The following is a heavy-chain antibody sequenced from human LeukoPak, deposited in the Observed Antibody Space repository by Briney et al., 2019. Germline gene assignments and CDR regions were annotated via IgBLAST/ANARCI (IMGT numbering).Heavy chain of an antibody. D-gene: IGHD3-22*01. V-gene: IGHV3-74*01. CDR3: ARVYDYDSSGYYRGYYYYYMDV. CDR2: INSDGSST. Sequence: GGSLRLYCAASGFTFSSYWMHWVRQAPGKGLVWVSRINSDGSSTSYADSVKGRFTISRDNAKNTLYLQMNSLRAEDTAVYYCARVYDYDSSGYYRGYYYYYMDVWGKGTTVTVSS. J-gene: IGHJ6*03. CDR1: GFTFSSYW.